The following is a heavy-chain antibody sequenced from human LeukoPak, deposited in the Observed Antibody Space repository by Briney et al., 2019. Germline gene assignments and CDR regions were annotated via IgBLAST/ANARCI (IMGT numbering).Heavy chain of an antibody. J-gene: IGHJ5*02. D-gene: IGHD5-24*01. Sequence: SETLSLTCTVSGGSISSSSYYWGWIRQPPGKGLEWIGSIYYSGSTYYNPSLKSRVTISVDTSKNQFSLKLSSVTAADTAVYYCARGMGFDPWGQGTLVTVSS. V-gene: IGHV4-39*01. CDR1: GGSISSSSYY. CDR3: ARGMGFDP. CDR2: IYYSGST.